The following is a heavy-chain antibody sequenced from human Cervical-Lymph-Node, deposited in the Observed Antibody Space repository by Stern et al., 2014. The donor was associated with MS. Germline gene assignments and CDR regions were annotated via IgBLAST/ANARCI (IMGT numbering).Heavy chain of an antibody. CDR2: NYWDDDK. V-gene: IGHV2-70*04. J-gene: IGHJ4*02. D-gene: IGHD3-3*01. CDR1: GFSLSTSGMR. Sequence: QVTLKESGPALVKPTQTLTLTCTFSGFSLSTSGMRVSWIRQPPGNALEWLARNYWDDDKFYSTSLKTRLTISKDTSKNQVVLTMTNMDPVDTATYYCARSPPYYEFWNDYYYFDYWGQGTLVAVSS. CDR3: ARSPPYYEFWNDYYYFDY.